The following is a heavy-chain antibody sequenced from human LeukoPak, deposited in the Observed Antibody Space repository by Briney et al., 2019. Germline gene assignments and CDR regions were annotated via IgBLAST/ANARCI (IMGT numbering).Heavy chain of an antibody. J-gene: IGHJ4*02. CDR2: ISGSGGST. CDR1: GFTFSSYA. Sequence: GGSLRLSCAASGFTFSSYAMSWFRQAPGKGLEWDSAISGSGGSTYYADSVKGRFTISRDNSKNTLYLQMNSLRAEDTAVYYCAKGLLWFGEFDYWGQGTLVTVSS. CDR3: AKGLLWFGEFDY. D-gene: IGHD3-10*01. V-gene: IGHV3-23*01.